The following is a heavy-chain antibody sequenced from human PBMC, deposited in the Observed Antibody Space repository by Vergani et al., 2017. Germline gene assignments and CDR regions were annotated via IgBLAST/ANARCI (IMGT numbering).Heavy chain of an antibody. CDR2: ISSSSSYI. Sequence: EVQLVESGGGLVKPGGSLRLSCAASGFTFNSYSMNWVRQAPGKGLEWVSSISSSSSYIYYADSVKGRFTISRDNAKNSLYLQMNSLRAEDTAVYYCARDAHYYDSGGDYWGQGTLVTVSS. CDR1: GFTFNSYS. CDR3: ARDAHYYDSGGDY. J-gene: IGHJ4*02. D-gene: IGHD3-22*01. V-gene: IGHV3-21*01.